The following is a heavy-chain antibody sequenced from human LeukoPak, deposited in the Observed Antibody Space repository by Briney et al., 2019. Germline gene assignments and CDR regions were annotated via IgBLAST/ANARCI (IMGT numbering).Heavy chain of an antibody. CDR3: ARAEGYCSSTSCYGVDY. J-gene: IGHJ4*02. CDR1: GGTFSSYA. Sequence: ASVKVSCKASGGTFSSYAISWVRQAPGQGLEWMGGIIPIFGTANYAQKLQGRVTMTTDTSTSTAYMELRSLRSDDTAVYYCARAEGYCSSTSCYGVDYWGQGTLVTVSS. D-gene: IGHD2-2*01. CDR2: IIPIFGTA. V-gene: IGHV1-69*05.